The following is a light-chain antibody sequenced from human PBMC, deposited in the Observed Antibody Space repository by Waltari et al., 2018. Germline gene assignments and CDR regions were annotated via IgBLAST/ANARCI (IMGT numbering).Light chain of an antibody. V-gene: IGKV1-6*01. J-gene: IGKJ3*01. Sequence: AIQMTQSPSSLSASVGDRVTITCRASQGIRNDLGWYQQKPGKAPKLLIYAASSLQSGVPSRFSGSGSGTEFTLTIASLQPDDFATYYCQQYNNYLTFGPGTKVDI. CDR1: QGIRND. CDR2: AAS. CDR3: QQYNNYLT.